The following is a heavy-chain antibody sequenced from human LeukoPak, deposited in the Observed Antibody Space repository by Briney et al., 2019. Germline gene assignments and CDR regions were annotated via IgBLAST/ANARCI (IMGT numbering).Heavy chain of an antibody. CDR1: GFSFSNYA. J-gene: IGHJ4*02. Sequence: PGGSLRLFCVASGFSFSNYAINWVREARGKGLECVSAISGSGGTILYADSVKGRFAISRDNSKNTLYLQMTSLRAEDTAVYYCAKTYVDTTFFDSWGQGTRVTVSS. D-gene: IGHD5-18*01. V-gene: IGHV3-23*01. CDR3: AKTYVDTTFFDS. CDR2: ISGSGGTI.